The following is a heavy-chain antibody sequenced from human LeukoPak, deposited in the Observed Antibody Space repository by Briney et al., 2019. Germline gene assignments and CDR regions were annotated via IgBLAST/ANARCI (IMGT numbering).Heavy chain of an antibody. J-gene: IGHJ4*02. CDR1: GYTFTGYY. V-gene: IGHV1-2*02. D-gene: IGHD1-26*01. Sequence: ASVKVSCKASGYTFTGYYIHWVRQAPGQGLEWMGWINPNSGGTDYAQKFQGRVTMTRDTSISIAYMELSSLKSDDTAVYYRARVYGGSYYGKNWGQGTLVTVSS. CDR3: ARVYGGSYYGKN. CDR2: INPNSGGT.